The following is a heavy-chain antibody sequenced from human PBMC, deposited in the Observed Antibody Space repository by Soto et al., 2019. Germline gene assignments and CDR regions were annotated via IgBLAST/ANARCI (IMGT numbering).Heavy chain of an antibody. CDR2: IFFSGST. D-gene: IGHD2-2*01. V-gene: IGHV4-31*03. CDR1: GGSISSGSYY. J-gene: IGHJ6*03. CDR3: ARIYCSGASCYLGHYYYMDV. Sequence: QVQLQESGPGLVNPSQTLSLTCTVSGGSISSGSYYWTWVRQHPGKGLQWIGYIFFSGSTYYNPSLKSRVIMSVDTSTNQFSLKLSSVTAADTAVYYCARIYCSGASCYLGHYYYMDVWGVGTTVTVSS.